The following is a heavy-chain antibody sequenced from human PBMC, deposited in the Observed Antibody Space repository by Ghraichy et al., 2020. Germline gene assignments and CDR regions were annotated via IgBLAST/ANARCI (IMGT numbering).Heavy chain of an antibody. Sequence: ASVKVSSKASGYTFINYGITWVRQAPGQGLEWLGWITSKSGNTQYGWKFQGRVTMTTDTSTSTAYMELRSLRSDDTAVYYCARGPRGPAMARGVGVDSWGQGTRVTVSS. CDR1: GYTFINYG. CDR2: ITSKSGNT. V-gene: IGHV1-18*01. D-gene: IGHD3-10*01. J-gene: IGHJ4*02. CDR3: ARGPRGPAMARGVGVDS.